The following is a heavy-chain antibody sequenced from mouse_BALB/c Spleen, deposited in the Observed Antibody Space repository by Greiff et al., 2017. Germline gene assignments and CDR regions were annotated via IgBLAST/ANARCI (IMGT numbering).Heavy chain of an antibody. J-gene: IGHJ3*01. CDR3: TRDYYGSSWFAY. Sequence: QVQLQQPGAELVRPGASVKLSCKASGYTFTSYWINWVKQRPGQGLEWIGNIYPSDSYTNYNQKFKDKATLTVDKSSSTAYMQLSSPTSEDSAVYYCTRDYYGSSWFAYWGQGTLVTVSA. CDR1: GYTFTSYW. D-gene: IGHD1-1*01. V-gene: IGHV1-69*02. CDR2: IYPSDSYT.